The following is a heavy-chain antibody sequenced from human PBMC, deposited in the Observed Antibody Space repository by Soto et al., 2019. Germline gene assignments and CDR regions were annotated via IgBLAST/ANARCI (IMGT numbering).Heavy chain of an antibody. CDR1: GGSISSGGYS. Sequence: QLQLQESGSGLVKPSQTLSLTCAVSGGSISSGGYSWSWIRQPPGKGLTWIGYIYHSGSTYYNPSLKSRVTISVDRSKNQFSLKLSSVTAADTAVYYCNSGYDSNDAFDIWGQGTMVTVSS. J-gene: IGHJ3*02. D-gene: IGHD5-12*01. V-gene: IGHV4-30-2*01. CDR2: IYHSGST. CDR3: NSGYDSNDAFDI.